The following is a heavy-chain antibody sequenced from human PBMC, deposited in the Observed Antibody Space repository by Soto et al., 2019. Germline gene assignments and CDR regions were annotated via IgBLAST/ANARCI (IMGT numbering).Heavy chain of an antibody. J-gene: IGHJ4*02. CDR2: IYYSVST. D-gene: IGHD5-18*01. V-gene: IGHV4-59*01. CDR1: GGSISSYY. Sequence: QVQLQESGPGLVKPSETLSLTCTVSGGSISSYYWSWIRQPPGKGLEWIGYIYYSVSTNYNPSLKSRVTISVDTSKSQFSLKLSSVTAADTAVYYCARERERGYSYGLFDYWGQGTLVTVSS. CDR3: ARERERGYSYGLFDY.